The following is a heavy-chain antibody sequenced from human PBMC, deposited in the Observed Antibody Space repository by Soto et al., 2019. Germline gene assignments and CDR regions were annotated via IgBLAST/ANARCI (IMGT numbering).Heavy chain of an antibody. D-gene: IGHD3-9*01. CDR1: GYTFTSYG. Sequence: ASVKVSCKASGYTFTSYGISWVRQAPGQGLEWMGWISAYNGNTNYAQKFQGWVTMTRDTSISTAYMELSRLRSDDTAVYYCARARLPSDYDILTGYYMSGFYGMDVWGQGTTVTVSS. CDR3: ARARLPSDYDILTGYYMSGFYGMDV. V-gene: IGHV1-18*01. CDR2: ISAYNGNT. J-gene: IGHJ6*02.